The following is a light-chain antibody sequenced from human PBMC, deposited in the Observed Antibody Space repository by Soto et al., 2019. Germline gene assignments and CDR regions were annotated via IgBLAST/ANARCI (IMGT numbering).Light chain of an antibody. CDR3: QQYKDWPHT. Sequence: DIQMTQSPSSLSASVGDRFTITCRVSQSIDTYLNWYQRKPGKAPNVLIYAASTLQSGVPTRFSGSGSGTEFTLTISSLQSEDFAVYYCQQYKDWPHTFGQGTKVDI. CDR2: AAS. J-gene: IGKJ1*01. CDR1: QSIDTY. V-gene: IGKV1-39*01.